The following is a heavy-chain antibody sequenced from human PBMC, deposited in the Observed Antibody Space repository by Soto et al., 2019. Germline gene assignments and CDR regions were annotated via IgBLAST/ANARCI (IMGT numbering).Heavy chain of an antibody. CDR1: GGTISRYA. V-gene: IGHV1-69*13. J-gene: IGHJ6*02. CDR3: ASLKPGSGWSRDYYGMDV. Sequence: SVKVSCKTSGGTISRYAVSWVRQAPGQGLEWMGGIIPIFGTANYAQKFQGRVTITADESTSTAYMELSSLRSEDTAVYYCASLKPGSGWSRDYYGMDVWGQGTTVTVSS. D-gene: IGHD6-19*01. CDR2: IIPIFGTA.